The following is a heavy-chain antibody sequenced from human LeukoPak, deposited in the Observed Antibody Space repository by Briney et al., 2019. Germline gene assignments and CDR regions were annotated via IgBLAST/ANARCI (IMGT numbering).Heavy chain of an antibody. CDR2: IYTSGST. V-gene: IGHV4-61*02. D-gene: IGHD3-10*01. Sequence: PSGTLSLTCTVSGGSISSGSYYWSWIRQPAGKGLEWIGRIYTSGSTNYNPSLKSRVTISVDTSKNQFSLKLSSVTAADTAVYYCARLGITMVRGVSSFDPWGQGTLVTVSS. J-gene: IGHJ5*02. CDR3: ARLGITMVRGVSSFDP. CDR1: GGSISSGSYY.